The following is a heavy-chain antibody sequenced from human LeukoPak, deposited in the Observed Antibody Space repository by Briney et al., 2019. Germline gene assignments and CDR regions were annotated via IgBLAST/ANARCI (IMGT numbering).Heavy chain of an antibody. CDR3: TRWRSGTSD. CDR1: GYTFSDHY. CDR2: TRNKANNYAT. Sequence: PGGSLRLSCAASGYTFSDHYIGWVRQAPGKGLEWVGHTRNKANNYATDYAASVKGRFTISRDDSRNSVYLQMNSLKTEDTAVYYCTRWRSGTSDWGQGTLVTVSS. V-gene: IGHV3-72*01. D-gene: IGHD4-23*01. J-gene: IGHJ4*02.